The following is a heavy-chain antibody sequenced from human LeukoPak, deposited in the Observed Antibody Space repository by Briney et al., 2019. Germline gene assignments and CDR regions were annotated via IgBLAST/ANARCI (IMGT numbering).Heavy chain of an antibody. Sequence: GGSLRLSCAASGFTFSSYSMNWVRQAPGKGLEWVSSISSSSSYIYYADSVKGRFTISRDNAKNSLYLQMNSLRAEDTAVYYCARDFGGSWDTNWGQGTLVTVSS. J-gene: IGHJ4*02. V-gene: IGHV3-21*01. CDR1: GFTFSSYS. CDR3: ARDFGGSWDTN. CDR2: ISSSSSYI. D-gene: IGHD6-13*01.